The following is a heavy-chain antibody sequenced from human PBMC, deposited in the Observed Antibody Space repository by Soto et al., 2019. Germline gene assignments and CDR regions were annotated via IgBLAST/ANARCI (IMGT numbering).Heavy chain of an antibody. CDR2: ISGSGDST. J-gene: IGHJ6*03. CDR1: GFTFSSYA. CDR3: AKDLYTYGTRYYYYYMDV. Sequence: GGSLRLSCAASGFTFSSYAMNWVRQAPGKGLEWVSAISGSGDSTYYAVSVKGRFTNSRDNSKNTLNLQMNSLTAEDSAVYYYAKDLYTYGTRYYYYYMDVWGQGTTVTVSS. D-gene: IGHD2-8*01. V-gene: IGHV3-23*01.